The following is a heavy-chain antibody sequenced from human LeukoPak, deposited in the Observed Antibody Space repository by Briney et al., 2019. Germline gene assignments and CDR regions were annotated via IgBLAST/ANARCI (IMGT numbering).Heavy chain of an antibody. J-gene: IGHJ4*01. CDR2: ISPDGNLE. CDR3: AKINNNNVY. V-gene: IGHV3-30*18. Sequence: GGSLRLSCAASGFTFTTFGIHWVRRAPGKGLEWVAAISPDGNLEYYTDSVQGRFTVSRDNSKNMIYLQMNSLRGEDSALYYCAKINNNNVYGGHGTLFTVSS. D-gene: IGHD1/OR15-1a*01. CDR1: GFTFTTFG.